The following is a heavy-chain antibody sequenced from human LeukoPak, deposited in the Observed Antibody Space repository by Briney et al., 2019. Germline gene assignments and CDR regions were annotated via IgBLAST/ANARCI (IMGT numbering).Heavy chain of an antibody. J-gene: IGHJ6*02. V-gene: IGHV3-30*18. D-gene: IGHD3-22*01. CDR2: ISYDGSNK. Sequence: QPGRSLRLSCAASGFTFSSYGMHWVRQAPGKGLEWVAVISYDGSNKYYADSVKGRFTISRDNSKNTLYLQMNSLRAEDTAVYYCAKWITMIEKTTRYYYYGMDVWGQGTTVTVSS. CDR3: AKWITMIEKTTRYYYYGMDV. CDR1: GFTFSSYG.